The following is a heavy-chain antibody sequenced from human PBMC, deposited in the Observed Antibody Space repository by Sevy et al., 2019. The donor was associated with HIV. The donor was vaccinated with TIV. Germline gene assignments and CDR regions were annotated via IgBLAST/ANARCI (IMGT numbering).Heavy chain of an antibody. CDR2: ISWNSGSI. V-gene: IGHV3-9*01. CDR3: AKQKRPYCSGGSCFGSYAFDI. Sequence: GGSLRLSCAASGFTFDDYAMHWVRQAPVKGLEWVSGISWNSGSIGYADSVKGRFTISRDNAKNSLYLQMNSLRAEDTALYYCAKQKRPYCSGGSCFGSYAFDIWGQGTMVTVSS. CDR1: GFTFDDYA. D-gene: IGHD2-15*01. J-gene: IGHJ3*02.